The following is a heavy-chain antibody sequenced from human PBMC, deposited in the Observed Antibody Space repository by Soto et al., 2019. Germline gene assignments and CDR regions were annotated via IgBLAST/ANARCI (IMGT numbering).Heavy chain of an antibody. J-gene: IGHJ4*02. CDR1: GGSFSGYY. CDR3: ARGLGYSSSWYLR. CDR2: INHSGST. V-gene: IGHV4-34*01. Sequence: SETLSLTCAVYGGSFSGYYWSWIRQPPGKGLEWIGEINHSGSTNYNPSLKSRVTISVDTSKNQFSLKLSSVTAADTAVYYCARGLGYSSSWYLRWGQGTLVTVSS. D-gene: IGHD6-13*01.